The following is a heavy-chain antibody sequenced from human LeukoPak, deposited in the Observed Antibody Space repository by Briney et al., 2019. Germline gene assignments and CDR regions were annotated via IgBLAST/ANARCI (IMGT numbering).Heavy chain of an antibody. D-gene: IGHD3-10*01. CDR3: AKLTPWYYYGSGRSISPDY. J-gene: IGHJ4*02. Sequence: GGSLRLSCAASGFTFSSYAMSGVRQAPGKGLGWVSAISGSGGSTYYADSVKGRFTISRDNSKNTLYMQMNSLRAEDTAVYYCAKLTPWYYYGSGRSISPDYWGQGTLVTVSS. CDR2: ISGSGGST. V-gene: IGHV3-23*01. CDR1: GFTFSSYA.